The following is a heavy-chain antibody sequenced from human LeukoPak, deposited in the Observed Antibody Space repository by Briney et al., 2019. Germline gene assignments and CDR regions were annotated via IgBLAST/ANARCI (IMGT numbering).Heavy chain of an antibody. Sequence: GGSLRLSCAASGFTVSSNYMSWVRQPPGKGLEWVSVIYSGGSTYYADSVKGRFTISRDNSKNTLYLQMNSLRAEDTAVYYCARVSAFGTDYYYYGMDVWGQGTTVTVSS. V-gene: IGHV3-66*01. CDR3: ARVSAFGTDYYYYGMDV. CDR2: IYSGGST. CDR1: GFTVSSNY. D-gene: IGHD3-16*01. J-gene: IGHJ6*02.